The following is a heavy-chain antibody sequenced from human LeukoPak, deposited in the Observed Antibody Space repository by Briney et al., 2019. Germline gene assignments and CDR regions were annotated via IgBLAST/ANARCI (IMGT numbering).Heavy chain of an antibody. CDR2: IYYSGST. V-gene: IGHV4-59*11. D-gene: IGHD3-22*01. CDR1: GGSLSSHY. Sequence: SETLSLTCTVSGGSLSSHYWSWIRQPPGKGLEWIGYIYYSGSTNYNPSLKSRVTISVDTSKNQFFLKLSSVTAADTAVYYCARVPELVVVDWPYYFDYWGQGTLVTVSS. J-gene: IGHJ4*02. CDR3: ARVPELVVVDWPYYFDY.